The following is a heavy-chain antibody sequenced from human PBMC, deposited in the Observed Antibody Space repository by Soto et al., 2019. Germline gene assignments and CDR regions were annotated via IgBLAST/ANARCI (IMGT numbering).Heavy chain of an antibody. CDR3: VHTGYSYDPFGY. J-gene: IGHJ4*02. D-gene: IGHD5-18*01. CDR2: IFWTDDE. V-gene: IGHV2-5*01. Sequence: QITLKESGPALVKPTQTLTLTCTFSGFSLTSYGVGVCWIRQPPRKALEWLALIFWTDDERSSPSLKSRLAITKDTAKVQVVLTTPNMDAVCTATYYCVHTGYSYDPFGYWGRGTLGTVSS. CDR1: GFSLTSYGVG.